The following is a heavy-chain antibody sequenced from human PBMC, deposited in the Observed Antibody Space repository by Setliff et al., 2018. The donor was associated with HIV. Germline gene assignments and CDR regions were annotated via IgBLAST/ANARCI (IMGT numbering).Heavy chain of an antibody. J-gene: IGHJ4*02. CDR1: GDYISSGGYY. CDR3: ARGGALEWELPFDY. V-gene: IGHV4-31*03. Sequence: SETLSLTCTVSGDYISSGGYYWSWIRQHPGKGLEWIGYIYYSGSTYYNPSLQSRVTISVDTSKNHFSLKPNSVTAADTAVYYCARGGALEWELPFDYWGQGTLVTVSS. CDR2: IYYSGST. D-gene: IGHD1-26*01.